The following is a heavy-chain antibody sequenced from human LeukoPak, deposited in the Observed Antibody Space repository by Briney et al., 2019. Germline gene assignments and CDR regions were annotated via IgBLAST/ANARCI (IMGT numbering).Heavy chain of an antibody. D-gene: IGHD3-10*01. Sequence: SETLSLTCTVSGYSISSGYYRGWLRQPPGKGLGWMGSMYHSGSTYYNPSLKSRVTISVDTSKNHFSLKLSSVTAADTAVYYCARDPAMVRGVISGDYWGQGTVVTVSS. V-gene: IGHV4-38-2*02. CDR1: GYSISSGYY. CDR3: ARDPAMVRGVISGDY. CDR2: MYHSGST. J-gene: IGHJ4*02.